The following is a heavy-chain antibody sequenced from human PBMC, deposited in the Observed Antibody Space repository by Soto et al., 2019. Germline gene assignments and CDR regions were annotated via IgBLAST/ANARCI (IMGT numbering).Heavy chain of an antibody. CDR1: GFTVSSNY. CDR3: ARDFDY. Sequence: EVQLVESGGGLVQPGGSLRLSCASSGFTVSSNYMSWVRQAPGKGLEWVSVIYGDSNTYYADSVKGRFTISRDNSKNTLYLQMNSLIAEDTAVYYCARDFDYWGQGTLVTVSS. J-gene: IGHJ4*02. V-gene: IGHV3-66*01. CDR2: IYGDSNT.